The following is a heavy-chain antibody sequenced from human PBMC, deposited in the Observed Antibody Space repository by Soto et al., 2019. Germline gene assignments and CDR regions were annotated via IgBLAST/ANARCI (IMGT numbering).Heavy chain of an antibody. Sequence: SETLSLTCTVSGGSISSGGFYWSWIRQHPEQGLEWIGHIYSTGSTYYSPYLKSRVTISVDTSKNQFSLKLNSVTAADTAVYYCARDWLYGDHERRWFYSWGPGTLVTVSS. CDR2: IYSTGST. CDR3: ARDWLYGDHERRWFYS. D-gene: IGHD4-17*01. CDR1: GGSISSGGFY. V-gene: IGHV4-31*03. J-gene: IGHJ5*01.